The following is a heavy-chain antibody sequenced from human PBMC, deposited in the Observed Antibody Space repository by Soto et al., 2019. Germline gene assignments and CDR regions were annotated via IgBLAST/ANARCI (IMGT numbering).Heavy chain of an antibody. Sequence: PGGSLRLSCTASGFTFGDYAMSWVRQAPGKGLEWVGFIRSKGSGGTSEYAASVKGRFTFSRDDSKSIAYLQMNSLKIEDTAVYYCTRDQPITPWGQGTVVTVSS. CDR3: TRDQPITP. J-gene: IGHJ3*01. CDR1: GFTFGDYA. CDR2: IRSKGSGGTS. V-gene: IGHV3-49*04. D-gene: IGHD3-10*01.